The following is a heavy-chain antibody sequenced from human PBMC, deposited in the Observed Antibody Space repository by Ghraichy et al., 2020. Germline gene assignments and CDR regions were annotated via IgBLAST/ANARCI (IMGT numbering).Heavy chain of an antibody. CDR3: ARDPSGISGYFDL. CDR1: GFTVSSNY. Sequence: GGSLRLSCAASGFTVSSNYMSWVRQAPGKGLEWVSVINSGGSTYYVDSVKGRFTISRDNSRNTLYLQMNSLRAEDTAVYYCARDPSGISGYFDLWGRGTLVTVSS. J-gene: IGHJ2*01. V-gene: IGHV3-53*01. D-gene: IGHD2-15*01. CDR2: INSGGST.